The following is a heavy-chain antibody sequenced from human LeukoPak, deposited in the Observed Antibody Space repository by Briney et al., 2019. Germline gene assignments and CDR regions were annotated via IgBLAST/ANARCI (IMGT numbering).Heavy chain of an antibody. Sequence: SETLSLTCTVSGGSIRSYYWSWIRQPPGKGLEWIGYIYYSGSTNYNPSLKSRVTISVDKSKNQFSLKLSSVTAADTAVYYCARAAEITIFGVVLNWFDPWGQGTLVTVSS. D-gene: IGHD3-3*01. V-gene: IGHV4-59*12. CDR2: IYYSGST. CDR3: ARAAEITIFGVVLNWFDP. CDR1: GGSIRSYY. J-gene: IGHJ5*02.